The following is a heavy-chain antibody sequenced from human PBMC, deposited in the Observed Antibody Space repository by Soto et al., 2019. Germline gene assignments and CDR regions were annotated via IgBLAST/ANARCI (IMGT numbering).Heavy chain of an antibody. CDR2: IYYSGGT. J-gene: IGHJ6*02. Sequence: SETLSLTCTVSGGSISSGGYYWSWIRQHPGKGLEWIGYIYYSGGTYYNPSLKSRVTISVDTSKNQFSLKLSSVTAADTAVYYWARGGYSYGLSPSGTYGMDVWGQGTTVPVSS. CDR1: GGSISSGGYY. V-gene: IGHV4-31*03. CDR3: ARGGYSYGLSPSGTYGMDV. D-gene: IGHD5-18*01.